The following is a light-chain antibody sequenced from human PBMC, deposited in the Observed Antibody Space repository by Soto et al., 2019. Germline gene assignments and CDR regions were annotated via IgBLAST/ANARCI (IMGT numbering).Light chain of an antibody. CDR2: RTS. Sequence: EIAMTQSPDTLSVSPGDRATLSCRASQGVRSDLAWYRQKPGQAPRLLMFRTSSRATGFPARFSGSGSGTEFNLTISSLQSEDFGVYYCQQYNNWPRATFGGGTKVDIK. CDR3: QQYNNWPRAT. V-gene: IGKV3-15*01. J-gene: IGKJ4*01. CDR1: QGVRSD.